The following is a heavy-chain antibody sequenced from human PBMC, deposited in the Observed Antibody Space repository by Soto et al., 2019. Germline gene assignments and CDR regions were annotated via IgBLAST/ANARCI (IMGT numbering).Heavy chain of an antibody. CDR3: ARGPIFGVAIRPGDNAFDI. CDR2: INHSGST. D-gene: IGHD3-3*01. CDR1: GGSFSGYY. V-gene: IGHV4-34*01. Sequence: SETLSLTCAVYGGSFSGYYWSWIRQPPGKGLEWIGEINHSGSTNYNPSLKSRVTISVDTSKNQFSLKLSSVTAADTAVYYCARGPIFGVAIRPGDNAFDIWGQGTMVTVSS. J-gene: IGHJ3*02.